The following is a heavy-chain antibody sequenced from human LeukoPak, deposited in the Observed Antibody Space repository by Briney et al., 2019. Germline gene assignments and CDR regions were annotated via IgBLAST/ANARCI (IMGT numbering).Heavy chain of an antibody. CDR2: IYYSGST. Sequence: SETLSLTCTVSGGSISSGGYYWSWIRQHPGKGLEWYGYIYYSGSTYYNPSLKSRVTIAVDTSKNQFSLKLSSVTAADTAVYYCAGHRLGLLDSSGYYSDYWGQGTLVTVSS. J-gene: IGHJ4*02. CDR1: GGSISSGGYY. V-gene: IGHV4-31*03. D-gene: IGHD3-22*01. CDR3: AGHRLGLLDSSGYYSDY.